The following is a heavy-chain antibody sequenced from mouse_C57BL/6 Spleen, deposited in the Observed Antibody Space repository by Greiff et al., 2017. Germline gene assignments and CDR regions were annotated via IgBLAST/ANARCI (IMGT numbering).Heavy chain of an antibody. D-gene: IGHD1-1*01. CDR1: GYTFTDYY. V-gene: IGHV1-26*01. J-gene: IGHJ1*03. Sequence: EVQLQQSGPELVKPGASVKISCKASGYTFTDYYMNWVKQSHGKSLEWIGDINPNNGGTSYNQKFKGKATLTVDKSSSTAYMELRSLTSEDSAGYYCARWVYYGSSYWYFDVWGTGTTVTVSS. CDR2: INPNNGGT. CDR3: ARWVYYGSSYWYFDV.